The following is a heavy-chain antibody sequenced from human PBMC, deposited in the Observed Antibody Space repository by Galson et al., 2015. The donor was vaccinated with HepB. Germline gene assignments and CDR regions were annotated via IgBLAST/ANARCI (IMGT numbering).Heavy chain of an antibody. J-gene: IGHJ4*02. Sequence: SETLSLTCTVSGGSISSSSYYWGWIRQPPGKGLEWIGSIYYSGSTYYNPSLKSRVTISVDTSKNQFSLKLSSVTAADTAVYYCARDQETRYSSSGFFDYWGQGTLVTVSS. D-gene: IGHD6-6*01. CDR3: ARDQETRYSSSGFFDY. V-gene: IGHV4-39*07. CDR2: IYYSGST. CDR1: GGSISSSSYY.